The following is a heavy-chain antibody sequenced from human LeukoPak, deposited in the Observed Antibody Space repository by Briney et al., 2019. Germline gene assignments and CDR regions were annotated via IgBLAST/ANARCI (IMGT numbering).Heavy chain of an antibody. V-gene: IGHV3-48*04. D-gene: IGHD1-26*01. Sequence: WGSLRLSCAVSGFTFSSYRMSWVRQAPGKGPEWVSYIGSSGSTIYYADSVKGRFTISRDNAKNSLYLQMNSLRAEDTAVYYCARDRYVGTTTAGDSDSWGQGTLVTVSS. J-gene: IGHJ4*02. CDR2: IGSSGSTI. CDR1: GFTFSSYR. CDR3: ARDRYVGTTTAGDSDS.